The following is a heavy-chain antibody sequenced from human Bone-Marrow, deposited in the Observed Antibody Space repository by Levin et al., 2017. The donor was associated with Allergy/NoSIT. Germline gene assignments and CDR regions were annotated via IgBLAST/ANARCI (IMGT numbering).Heavy chain of an antibody. CDR3: AKVFGWIVPQGMEV. D-gene: IGHD2-2*01. J-gene: IGHJ6*02. V-gene: IGHV3-9*01. CDR2: ISWNSDDI. Sequence: GGSLRLSCAASGFTFDDYAMHWVRQAPGKGLEWVSGISWNSDDIGYADSVKGRFTISRDNAKNSLYLQMNSLRAEDTALYCCAKVFGWIVPQGMEVWGQGTTVTVSS. CDR1: GFTFDDYA.